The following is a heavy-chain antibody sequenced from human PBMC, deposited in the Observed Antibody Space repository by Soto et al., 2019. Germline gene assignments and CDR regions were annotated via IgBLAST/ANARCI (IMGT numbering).Heavy chain of an antibody. CDR1: GFPFSDYF. J-gene: IGHJ4*02. Sequence: QVQLVQSGAEVKKPGASVKVSCKTSGFPFSDYFMHWVRQAPGQGFEWMGWINPNSDGTNYAQQFRGRVTMTRDASFSTAYRELSRLTSDDTAIYYCARAKHSGLSGYNTAFWGQGTLVTVSS. D-gene: IGHD5-12*01. CDR2: INPNSDGT. CDR3: ARAKHSGLSGYNTAF. V-gene: IGHV1-2*02.